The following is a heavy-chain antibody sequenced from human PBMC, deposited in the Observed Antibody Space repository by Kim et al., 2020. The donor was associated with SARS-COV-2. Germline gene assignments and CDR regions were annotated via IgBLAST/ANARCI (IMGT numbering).Heavy chain of an antibody. J-gene: IGHJ6*02. Sequence: GGSLRLSCAASGFTFSSYGMHWGRQAPGKGLEWVAVISYDGSNKYYADSVKGRFTISRDNSKNTLYLQMNSLRAEDTAVYYCAKDQAIAVAGTGMDVWGQGTTVTVSS. CDR3: AKDQAIAVAGTGMDV. CDR1: GFTFSSYG. CDR2: ISYDGSNK. V-gene: IGHV3-30*18. D-gene: IGHD6-19*01.